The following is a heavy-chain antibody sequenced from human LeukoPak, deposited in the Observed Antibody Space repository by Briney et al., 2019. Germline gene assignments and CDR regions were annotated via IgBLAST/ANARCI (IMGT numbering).Heavy chain of an antibody. V-gene: IGHV3-23*01. CDR2: ISGSGGST. CDR3: AKDHGAGIVEISGFDY. J-gene: IGHJ4*02. D-gene: IGHD1-26*01. Sequence: GGSLRLSCAASGFTFSSYGMSWVRQAPGKGLEWVSAISGSGGSTYYADSVKGRFTISRDNSKNTLYLQMNSLRAEDTAVYYCAKDHGAGIVEISGFDYWGQGTLVTVSS. CDR1: GFTFSSYG.